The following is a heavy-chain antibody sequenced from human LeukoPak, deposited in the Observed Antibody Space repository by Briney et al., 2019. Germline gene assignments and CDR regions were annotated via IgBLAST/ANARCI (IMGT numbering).Heavy chain of an antibody. CDR2: INPSGGST. CDR1: GYTFTSSY. CDR3: AREREGLDY. Sequence: ASVKVSCTASGYTFTSSYIHWVRQAPGQGLEWMGIINPSGGSTSYAQKFQGRVTMTRDTSTSTVYMELSSLRSEDTAVYYCAREREGLDYWGQGTLVTVSS. V-gene: IGHV1-46*01. J-gene: IGHJ4*02.